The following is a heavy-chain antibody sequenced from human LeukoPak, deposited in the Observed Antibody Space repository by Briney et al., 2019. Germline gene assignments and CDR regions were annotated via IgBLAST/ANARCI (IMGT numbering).Heavy chain of an antibody. V-gene: IGHV4-38-2*01. Sequence: SETLSLTCAVSGYSISSTYYWGWIRQPPGKGLEWIGSMHHSGSTSYNPSLTSRVTISLDTSKNQFFLKLRFVTAADTAVYYCARHAYCSSTSCYIDYWGPGTLVTVSS. D-gene: IGHD2-2*02. J-gene: IGHJ4*02. CDR3: ARHAYCSSTSCYIDY. CDR1: GYSISSTYY. CDR2: MHHSGST.